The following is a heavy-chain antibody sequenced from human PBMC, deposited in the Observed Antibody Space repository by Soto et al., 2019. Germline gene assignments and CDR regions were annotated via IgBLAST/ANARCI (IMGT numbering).Heavy chain of an antibody. CDR3: ARAGSFGVDEYFQY. V-gene: IGHV1-2*02. CDR2: INPHDGGT. CDR1: GYTFTDFF. D-gene: IGHD3-3*02. J-gene: IGHJ1*01. Sequence: ASVKVSCKASGYTFTDFFVHWVRQAPGQGLEWMGWINPHDGGTKYAQKFQGRVTMTWDTSISTAFTELNGLRPDDTAIYFCARAGSFGVDEYFQYWGEGSLVTVPS.